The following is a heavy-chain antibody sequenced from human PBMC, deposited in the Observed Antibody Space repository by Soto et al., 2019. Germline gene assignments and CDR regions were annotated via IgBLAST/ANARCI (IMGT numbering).Heavy chain of an antibody. Sequence: GSGPTLVNPTQTLTLTCTFSGFSLSTSGMCVSWIRQPPGKALEWLALIDWDDDKYYSTSLKTRLTISKDTSKNQVVLTMTNMDPVDTATYYCARIREGLDGYNSHDAFDIWGQGTMVTVSS. CDR3: ARIREGLDGYNSHDAFDI. J-gene: IGHJ3*02. V-gene: IGHV2-70*01. D-gene: IGHD5-12*01. CDR1: GFSLSTSGMC. CDR2: IDWDDDK.